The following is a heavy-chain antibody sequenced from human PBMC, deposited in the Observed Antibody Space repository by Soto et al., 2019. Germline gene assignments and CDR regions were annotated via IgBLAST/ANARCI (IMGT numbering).Heavy chain of an antibody. V-gene: IGHV3-23*01. D-gene: IGHD6-19*01. J-gene: IGHJ5*02. Sequence: EVRLLESGGGLVQPGGSLRLSCAASGFTFSNSAMKWVRQAPGKGLEWVSSIRVGGGDTFYADSVKGRFTVSRDTSKNTVYLEMNSLRAEDTAIYYCAKCSVGTVRSSGWCNWFDPWGQGTLVTVSS. CDR2: IRVGGGDT. CDR3: AKCSVGTVRSSGWCNWFDP. CDR1: GFTFSNSA.